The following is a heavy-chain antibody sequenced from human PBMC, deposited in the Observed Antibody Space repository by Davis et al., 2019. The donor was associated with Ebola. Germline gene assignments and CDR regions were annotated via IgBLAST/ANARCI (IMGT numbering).Heavy chain of an antibody. CDR2: INHSGST. V-gene: IGHV4-34*01. D-gene: IGHD6-6*01. J-gene: IGHJ2*01. Sequence: SETLSLTCAVYGGSFSGYYWSWIRQPPGKGLEWIGEINHSGSTNYNPSLKSRVTISVDKSKNQFSLKLSSVTAADTAVYYCAGKAARRDWYFDLWGRGTLVTVSS. CDR3: AGKAARRDWYFDL. CDR1: GGSFSGYY.